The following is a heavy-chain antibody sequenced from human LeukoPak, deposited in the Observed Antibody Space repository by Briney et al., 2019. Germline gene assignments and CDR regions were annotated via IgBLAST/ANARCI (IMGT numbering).Heavy chain of an antibody. CDR2: INWNGGST. Sequence: GGSLRLSCAASGFTFDDYGMSWVRQAPGKGLEWVSGINWNGGSTGYADSVKGRFTISRDNAKNLVYMQMDSLRVEDTAVYYCAVVPRLGSGYWGQGTLVTVSS. J-gene: IGHJ4*02. D-gene: IGHD7-27*01. CDR1: GFTFDDYG. V-gene: IGHV3-20*04. CDR3: AVVPRLGSGY.